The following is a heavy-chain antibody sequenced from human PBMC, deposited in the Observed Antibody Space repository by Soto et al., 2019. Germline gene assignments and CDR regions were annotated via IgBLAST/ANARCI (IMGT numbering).Heavy chain of an antibody. D-gene: IGHD6-6*01. CDR1: GSTFSSYA. Sequence: PGGSLRLSCAASGSTFSSYAMSWVRQAPERGLEWVSGISDSGGLTYNADSVKGRFTISRDNSKNTLYLQMNSLRAEDTALYYCARRAFGSSRSFDIWGQGTMVTVSS. CDR3: ARRAFGSSRSFDI. J-gene: IGHJ3*02. CDR2: ISDSGGLT. V-gene: IGHV3-23*01.